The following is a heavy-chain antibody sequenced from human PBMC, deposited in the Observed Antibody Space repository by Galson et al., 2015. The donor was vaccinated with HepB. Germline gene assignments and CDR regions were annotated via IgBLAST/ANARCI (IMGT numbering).Heavy chain of an antibody. CDR2: ISSSGSGI. V-gene: IGHV3-48*02. D-gene: IGHD1-26*01. CDR3: ARERSYFIDY. Sequence: SLRLSCAASGFTFNTYSMNWVRQAPGKGLEWVSYISSSGSGIYYADSVKGRFTTSRDNAENSLYVQMNSLRDEDTAVYYCARERSYFIDYWGRGTLVTVSS. CDR1: GFTFNTYS. J-gene: IGHJ4*02.